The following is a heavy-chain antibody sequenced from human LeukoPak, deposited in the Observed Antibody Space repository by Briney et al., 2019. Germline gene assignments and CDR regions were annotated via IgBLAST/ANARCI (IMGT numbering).Heavy chain of an antibody. Sequence: SETLSLTCAVYGGSFSGYYWSWIRQPPGKGLEWIGEINHSGSTNYNPSLKSRVTISVDTSKNQFSLKLSSVTAADTAVYYCARGLLRYFDWLLVPGVNWFDPWGQGTLVTVSS. J-gene: IGHJ5*02. CDR3: ARGLLRYFDWLLVPGVNWFDP. D-gene: IGHD3-9*01. V-gene: IGHV4-34*01. CDR1: GGSFSGYY. CDR2: INHSGST.